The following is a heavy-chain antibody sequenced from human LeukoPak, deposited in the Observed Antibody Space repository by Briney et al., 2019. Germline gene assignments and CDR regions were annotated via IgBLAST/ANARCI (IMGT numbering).Heavy chain of an antibody. D-gene: IGHD3-22*01. CDR3: ASYYYDSSGPNRGDQYFQH. V-gene: IGHV4-34*01. CDR1: GGSFSGYY. CDR2: INHSGST. Sequence: SETLSLTCAVYGGSFSGYYWSWIRQPPGKGLEWIGEINHSGSTNYNPSLKGRVTISVDTSKNQFSLKLSSVTAADTAVYYCASYYYDSSGPNRGDQYFQHWGQGTLVTVSS. J-gene: IGHJ1*01.